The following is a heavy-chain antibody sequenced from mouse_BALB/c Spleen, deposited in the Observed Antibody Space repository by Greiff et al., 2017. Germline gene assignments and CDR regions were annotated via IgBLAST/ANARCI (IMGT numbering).Heavy chain of an antibody. CDR2: IDPENGDT. J-gene: IGHJ3*01. D-gene: IGHD2-1*01. V-gene: IGHV14-4*02. CDR3: NGGYGNSWFAY. CDR1: GFNIKDYY. Sequence: VQLQQSGAELVRSGASVKLSCTASGFNIKDYYMHWVKQRPEQGLEWIGWIDPENGDTEYAPKFQGKATMTADTSSNTAYLQLSSLTSEDTAVYYYNGGYGNSWFAYWGQGTLVTVSA.